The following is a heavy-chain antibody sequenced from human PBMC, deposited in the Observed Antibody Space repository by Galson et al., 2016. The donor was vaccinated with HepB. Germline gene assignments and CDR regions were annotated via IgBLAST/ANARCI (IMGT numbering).Heavy chain of an antibody. D-gene: IGHD3-10*01. CDR3: ARDRAGFGYYYGMDV. Sequence: SVKVSCKASGYTFTAYYMHWVRQAPGQGLEWMGIINPSGGSTTYARKFQGRVTMTRDTSTTTAYMELSSLRSDDTAVYYWARDRAGFGYYYGMDVWGQGTTVTVSS. CDR2: INPSGGST. J-gene: IGHJ6*02. V-gene: IGHV1-46*01. CDR1: GYTFTAYY.